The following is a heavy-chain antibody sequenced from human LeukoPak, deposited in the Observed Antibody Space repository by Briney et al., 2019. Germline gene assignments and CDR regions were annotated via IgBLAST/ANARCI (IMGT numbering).Heavy chain of an antibody. D-gene: IGHD3-9*01. CDR2: ISYDGSNK. V-gene: IGHV3-30*18. CDR1: GFTFSSYG. J-gene: IGHJ4*02. Sequence: QPGRSLRLSCAASGFTFSSYGMHWVRQAPGKGLEWVAVISYDGSNKYYADSVKGRFTISRDNSKNTLYLQMNSLRAEDTAVYYCAKEGIFSAYYFDYWGQGTLVTVSS. CDR3: AKEGIFSAYYFDY.